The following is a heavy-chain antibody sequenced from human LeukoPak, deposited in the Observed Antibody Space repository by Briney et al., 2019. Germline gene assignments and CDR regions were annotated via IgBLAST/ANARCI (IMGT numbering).Heavy chain of an antibody. CDR2: IYPSGSS. V-gene: IGHV4-4*07. CDR3: ARAYCSGGSCYSGVDY. Sequence: SETLSLTCTVSGGSISSYYWSWIRQPAGKGLEWIGRIYPSGSSNYNPSLKSRVTMSVDTSQNQFSLQLSSVTAADTAVYYCARAYCSGGSCYSGVDYWGQGTLVTASS. CDR1: GGSISSYY. J-gene: IGHJ4*02. D-gene: IGHD2-15*01.